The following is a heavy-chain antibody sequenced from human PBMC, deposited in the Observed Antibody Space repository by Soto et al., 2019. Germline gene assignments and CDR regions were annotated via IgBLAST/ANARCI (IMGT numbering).Heavy chain of an antibody. CDR3: ARDKDRQQLGGNYYYILDV. CDR2: IMPVFATP. J-gene: IGHJ6*02. Sequence: QVQLVQSGAEVKKPGSSVKVSCKASGGTFSTSAISWVRQAPGQGLEWVGGIMPVFATPDYAQNFQGRVTITADESTTTDYLELTSLRTDDTAVYYCARDKDRQQLGGNYYYILDVWGQGTAITVSS. D-gene: IGHD3-3*02. V-gene: IGHV1-69*12. CDR1: GGTFSTSA.